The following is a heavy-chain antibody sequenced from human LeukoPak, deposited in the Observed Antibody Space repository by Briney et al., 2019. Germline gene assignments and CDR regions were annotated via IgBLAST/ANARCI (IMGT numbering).Heavy chain of an antibody. D-gene: IGHD6-19*01. CDR3: AKPLAVAGTRGYYFDY. J-gene: IGHJ4*02. Sequence: GGSLRLSCAASGFTFSIYWMHWVRQAPGKGLVWVSRINTDGSTTNYADSVKGRFTISRDNSKNTLYLQMNSLRAEDTAVYYCAKPLAVAGTRGYYFDYWGQGTLVTVSS. CDR2: INTDGSTT. V-gene: IGHV3-74*01. CDR1: GFTFSIYW.